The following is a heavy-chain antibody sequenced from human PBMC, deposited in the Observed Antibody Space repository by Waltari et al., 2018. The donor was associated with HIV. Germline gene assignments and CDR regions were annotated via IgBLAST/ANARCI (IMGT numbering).Heavy chain of an antibody. CDR3: ATEWGSLYVFDH. CDR1: GSNFVNSV. J-gene: IGHJ4*02. V-gene: IGHV1-18*01. Sequence: QIQLLQSGPEVKQPGASVRVSCKATGSNFVNSVITWMRQAPGQGLEWMGWVSARNGNTNYAQKLRGRLSMSTDTSSSTAYMDLRSLSSDDTAMYFCATEWGSLYVFDHWGQGTLVAVSS. D-gene: IGHD3-16*01. CDR2: VSARNGNT.